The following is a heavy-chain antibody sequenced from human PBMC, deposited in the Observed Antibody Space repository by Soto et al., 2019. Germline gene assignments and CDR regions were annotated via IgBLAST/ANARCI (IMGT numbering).Heavy chain of an antibody. D-gene: IGHD2-21*02. CDR2: IYYSGST. CDR1: GGSVSSGSYY. J-gene: IGHJ5*02. V-gene: IGHV4-61*01. CDR3: ARDLRVTTNWFDP. Sequence: SETLSLTCTVSGGSVSSGSYYWSWIRQPPGKGLEWIGYIYYSGSTNYNPSLKSRVTISVDTSKNQFSLKLSSVTAADTAVCYCARDLRVTTNWFDPWGQGTLVTVSS.